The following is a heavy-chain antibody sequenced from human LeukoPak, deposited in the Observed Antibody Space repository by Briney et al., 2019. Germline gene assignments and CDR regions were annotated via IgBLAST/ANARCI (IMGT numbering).Heavy chain of an antibody. CDR1: GFTISSYA. CDR2: ISGSGGNT. J-gene: IGHJ4*02. V-gene: IGHV3-23*01. D-gene: IGHD2-2*01. CDR3: AKDGTWCSSTSCYAGD. Sequence: GGSLRLSCAASGFTISSYAMSWVRQAPGKGLEWVSTISGSGGNTYYADSVKGRFTISRDNSKNTLYLQMNSLRAEDTAVFYCAKDGTWCSSTSCYAGDWAQGTLVAVSS.